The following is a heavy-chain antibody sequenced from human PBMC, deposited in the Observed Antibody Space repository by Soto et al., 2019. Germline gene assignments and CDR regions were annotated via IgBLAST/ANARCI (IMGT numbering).Heavy chain of an antibody. CDR1: GFTFSSYV. J-gene: IGHJ4*02. CDR2: ISGSGGSK. CDR3: AKGWEHYYDSSGYPGAD. V-gene: IGHV3-23*01. Sequence: GGSLRLSCAASGFTFSSYVMSWVRQAPGKWLEWVSTISGSGGSKFYADSVKGRFTISRDNSKNTLYLQMDSLRAEDTAIYYCAKGWEHYYDSSGYPGADWGQGXLVTVYS. D-gene: IGHD3-22*01.